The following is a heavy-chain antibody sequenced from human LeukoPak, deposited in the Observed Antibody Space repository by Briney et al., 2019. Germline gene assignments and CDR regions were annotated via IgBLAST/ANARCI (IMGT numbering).Heavy chain of an antibody. CDR1: GFTFSTYG. D-gene: IGHD1-7*01. V-gene: IGHV3-33*01. Sequence: GGSLRLSCAASGFTFSTYGMHWVRQAPGKGLEWVAVVWYDGTNIHYVDSVKGRFTISRDNSKNTLYLQMNSLRDDDTAVYYCVRGVGVSRFNYLDPWGQGTLVIVSS. CDR2: VWYDGTNI. CDR3: VRGVGVSRFNYLDP. J-gene: IGHJ5*02.